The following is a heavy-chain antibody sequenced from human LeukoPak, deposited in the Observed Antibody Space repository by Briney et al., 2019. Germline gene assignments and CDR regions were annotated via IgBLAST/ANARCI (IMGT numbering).Heavy chain of an antibody. CDR2: IYSGGST. J-gene: IGHJ4*02. D-gene: IGHD4-23*01. V-gene: IGHV3-53*01. CDR1: GFTLSSYA. Sequence: GGSLRLSCAASGFTLSSYAMSWVRQAPGKGLEWVSVIYSGGSTYYADSVKGRFTISRDNSKNTLYLQMNSLRAEDTAVYYCARDVARGGNARGDYWGQGTLVTVSS. CDR3: ARDVARGGNARGDY.